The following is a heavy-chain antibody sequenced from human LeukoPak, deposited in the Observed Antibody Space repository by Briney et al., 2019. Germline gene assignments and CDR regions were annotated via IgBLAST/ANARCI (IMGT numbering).Heavy chain of an antibody. D-gene: IGHD4-17*01. CDR1: GGSFSGFY. CDR2: INQSGST. V-gene: IGHV4-34*01. Sequence: KPSETLSLTCAVDGGSFSGFYWSWIRQPPGKGLEWIGEINQSGSTNYNPSLKSRDTISVDTSKNQFSLKLSSVTAADTAVYYCARTHTVTTSCLDHWGQGTLVTVSS. J-gene: IGHJ4*02. CDR3: ARTHTVTTSCLDH.